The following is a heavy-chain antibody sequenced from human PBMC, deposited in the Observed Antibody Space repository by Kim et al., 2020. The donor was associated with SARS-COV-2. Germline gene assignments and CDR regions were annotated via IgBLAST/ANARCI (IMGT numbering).Heavy chain of an antibody. J-gene: IGHJ4*02. Sequence: SETLSLTCAVYGGSFSGYYWSWIRQPPGKGLEWIGEINHSGSTNYNPSLKSRVTISVDTSKNQFSLKLSSVTAADTAVYYCARNPTYGGYPRWAGGFDYWGQGTLVTVSS. CDR1: GGSFSGYY. V-gene: IGHV4-34*01. D-gene: IGHD5-12*01. CDR3: ARNPTYGGYPRWAGGFDY. CDR2: INHSGST.